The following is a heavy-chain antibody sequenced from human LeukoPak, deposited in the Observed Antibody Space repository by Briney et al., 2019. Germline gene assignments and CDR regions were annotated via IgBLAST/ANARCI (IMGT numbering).Heavy chain of an antibody. CDR2: IKTDGNDT. CDR1: GFTFSSHW. Sequence: GGSLRLSCAASGFTFSSHWMHWVRQAPGKGLVWVSGIKTDGNDTAYEDSVKGRFTISRDNAKNTLYLQMNSLSAEDTAVYYCARDKDPTVFNYWGQGTLVTVSS. V-gene: IGHV3-74*01. D-gene: IGHD2-15*01. J-gene: IGHJ4*02. CDR3: ARDKDPTVFNY.